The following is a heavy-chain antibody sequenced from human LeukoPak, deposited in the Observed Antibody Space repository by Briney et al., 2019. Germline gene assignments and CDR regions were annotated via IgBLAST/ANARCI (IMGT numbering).Heavy chain of an antibody. V-gene: IGHV4-30-4*01. D-gene: IGHD2-2*02. J-gene: IGHJ5*02. CDR1: GGSISSGDYY. Sequence: SQTLSLTCTVSGGSISSGDYYWSWIRQPPGKGLEWIGYIYYSGSTYYNPSLKSRVTISVDTSKNQFSLKLSSVTAADTAVYYSARTHLGYCSSTSCYTPYNWFDPWGQGTLVTVSS. CDR3: ARTHLGYCSSTSCYTPYNWFDP. CDR2: IYYSGST.